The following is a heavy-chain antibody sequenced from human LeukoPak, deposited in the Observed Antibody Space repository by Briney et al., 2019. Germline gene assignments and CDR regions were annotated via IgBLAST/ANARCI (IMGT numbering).Heavy chain of an antibody. CDR2: VYYSGST. J-gene: IGHJ4*02. D-gene: IGHD3-22*01. CDR3: ARLYYDSSGQYYFDY. CDR1: GDSTSSHY. Sequence: PSETLSLTCTVSGDSTSSHYWSWIRQPPGKGLEWIGYVYYSGSTNYNPSLKSRVTISVDTSKNQFSLKLSSVTAADAAMYYCARLYYDSSGQYYFDYWGQGTLVTVSS. V-gene: IGHV4-59*11.